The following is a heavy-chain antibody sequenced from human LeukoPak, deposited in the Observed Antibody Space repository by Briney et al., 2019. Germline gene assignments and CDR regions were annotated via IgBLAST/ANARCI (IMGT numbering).Heavy chain of an antibody. D-gene: IGHD6-19*01. J-gene: IGHJ3*02. CDR1: GFTFSDYY. CDR2: ISSSSGYT. CDR3: ARVEGIAVAENAFDI. V-gene: IGHV3-11*06. Sequence: GSLRLSCAASGFTFSDYYMSWIRQAPGKGLEWVSYISSSSGYTNYADSVKGRFTISRDNAKNSLYLQMNSLRAEDTAVYYCARVEGIAVAENAFDIWGQGTMVTVSS.